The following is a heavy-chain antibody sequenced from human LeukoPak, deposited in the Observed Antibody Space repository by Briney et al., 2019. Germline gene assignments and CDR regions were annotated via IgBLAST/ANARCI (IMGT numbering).Heavy chain of an antibody. CDR2: ISYDGSNK. Sequence: GGSLRLSCAASGFTFSSYAMHWVRQAPGKGLEWVAVISYDGSNKYYADSVKGRFTISRDNSKNTPYLQMNSLRAEDTAVYYCARDRNVMTGYYPDAFDIWGQGTMVTVSS. CDR1: GFTFSSYA. CDR3: ARDRNVMTGYYPDAFDI. J-gene: IGHJ3*02. D-gene: IGHD3-9*01. V-gene: IGHV3-30-3*01.